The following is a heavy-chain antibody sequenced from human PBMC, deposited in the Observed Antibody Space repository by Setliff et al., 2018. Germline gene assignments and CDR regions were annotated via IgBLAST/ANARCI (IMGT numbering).Heavy chain of an antibody. D-gene: IGHD3-22*01. J-gene: IGHJ3*01. CDR1: GYSISNGFY. CDR3: ARDPHYDPTYSLPGHALDF. Sequence: LSLTCAVSGYSISNGFYWGWIRQSPVKGLEWIGSLFEGGSAYYSPSLKSRASISLDASKNQFALKLTSATAADTAVYYCARDPHYDPTYSLPGHALDFWGQGIMVTVSS. CDR2: LFEGGSA. V-gene: IGHV4-38-2*02.